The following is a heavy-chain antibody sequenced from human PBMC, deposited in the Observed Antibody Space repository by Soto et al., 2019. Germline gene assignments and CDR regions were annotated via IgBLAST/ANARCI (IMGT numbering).Heavy chain of an antibody. CDR2: ISSSSSTI. D-gene: IGHD1-26*01. CDR3: ARMSGIRDLGYFDY. V-gene: IGHV3-48*02. CDR1: GFTFSSYS. Sequence: GESLKISCAASGFTFSSYSMNWVRQAPGKGLEWVSYISSSSSTIYYADSVKGRFTISRDNAKNSLYLQMNSLRDEDTAVYYCARMSGIRDLGYFDYWGQGTLVTVSS. J-gene: IGHJ4*02.